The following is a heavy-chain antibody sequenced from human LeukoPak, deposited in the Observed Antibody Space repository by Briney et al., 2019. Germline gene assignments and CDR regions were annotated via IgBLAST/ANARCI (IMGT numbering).Heavy chain of an antibody. J-gene: IGHJ3*01. V-gene: IGHV4-59*08. CDR3: ARRWVYDKRAFDA. CDR1: GDSISGTYY. Sequence: SETLSLTCTVSGDSISGTYYWTWIRQPPGTGLEWISYIYHTGTTDSNPSLKSRVTISLDTSKNQFSLKMTSVTAADTAVYYCARRWVYDKRAFDAWGQGTTVIVSS. CDR2: IYHTGTT. D-gene: IGHD3-16*01.